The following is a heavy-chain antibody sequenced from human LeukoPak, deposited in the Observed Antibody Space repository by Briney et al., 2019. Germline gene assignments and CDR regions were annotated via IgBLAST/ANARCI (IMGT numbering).Heavy chain of an antibody. CDR3: ATVGYSSSWYSYYYYGMDV. V-gene: IGHV1-24*01. CDR2: FDPEDGET. J-gene: IGHJ6*02. CDR1: GYTLTELS. D-gene: IGHD6-13*01. Sequence: ASVKVSCKVSGYTLTELSMHWVRQAPGKGLEWMGGFDPEDGETIYAQKFQGRVTMTEDTSTDTAYMELSSLRSEDTAVYYCATVGYSSSWYSYYYYGMDVWGQGTTVTAFS.